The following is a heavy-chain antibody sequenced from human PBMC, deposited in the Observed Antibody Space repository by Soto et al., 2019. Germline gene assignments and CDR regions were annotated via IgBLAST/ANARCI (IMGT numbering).Heavy chain of an antibody. CDR1: GYTFTSYG. D-gene: IGHD1-26*01. V-gene: IGHV1-18*01. Sequence: ASVKVSCKASGYTFTSYGISWVRQAPGQGLEWMGWISAYNGNTNYAQKLQGRVTMTTDTSTRTAYMELRSPRSDDPAVYYCAREGGVGNDAFDIWGQGTMVTVSS. CDR2: ISAYNGNT. CDR3: AREGGVGNDAFDI. J-gene: IGHJ3*02.